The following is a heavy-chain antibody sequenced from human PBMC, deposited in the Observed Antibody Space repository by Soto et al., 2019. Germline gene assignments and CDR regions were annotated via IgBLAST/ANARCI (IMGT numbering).Heavy chain of an antibody. CDR2: IIPIFGTA. CDR1: GGTFSSYA. J-gene: IGHJ6*02. V-gene: IGHV1-69*01. D-gene: IGHD6-19*01. Sequence: QVQLVQSGAEVKKPGSSVKVSCKASGGTFSSYAISWVRQAPGQGLEWMGGIIPIFGTANYAQKFQGRVTITADESTSTAYMELSSLRSEDTAVYYCARDLYSSGRRYYGMDVWGQGTTVTVSS. CDR3: ARDLYSSGRRYYGMDV.